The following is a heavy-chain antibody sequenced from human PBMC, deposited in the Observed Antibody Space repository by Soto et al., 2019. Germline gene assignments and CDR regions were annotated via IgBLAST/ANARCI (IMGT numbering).Heavy chain of an antibody. CDR2: INSDGSTT. J-gene: IGHJ4*02. V-gene: IGHV3-74*01. CDR3: ARVGASGYSCYPFDY. D-gene: IGHD5-12*01. CDR1: GFTFSSYW. Sequence: EVQLVESGGGLVQPGGSLRLSCAASGFTFSSYWMHWVRQAPGKGLVWVSRINSDGSTTTYADSVKGRFTISRDNAKNTLYLQMNSLRAEAAAVYHCARVGASGYSCYPFDYWGQGTLVTVSS.